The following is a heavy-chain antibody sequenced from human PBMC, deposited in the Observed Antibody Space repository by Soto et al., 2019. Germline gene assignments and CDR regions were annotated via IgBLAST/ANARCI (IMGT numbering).Heavy chain of an antibody. J-gene: IGHJ4*02. CDR3: ARWGSAAHFDY. CDR2: IIPIIGII. D-gene: IGHD6-13*01. CDR1: GGTFSTYT. V-gene: IGHV1-69*02. Sequence: SVKVSCKASGGTFSTYTITWVRQAPGQGLEWMGRIIPIIGIINYAQKFQGRVTISADKFTGTAYMELTRLRSEDTAVYYCARWGSAAHFDYWGQGTLVTVSS.